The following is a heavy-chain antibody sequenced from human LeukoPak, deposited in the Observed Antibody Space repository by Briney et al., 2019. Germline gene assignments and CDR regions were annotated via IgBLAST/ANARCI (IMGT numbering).Heavy chain of an antibody. D-gene: IGHD3-22*01. V-gene: IGHV3-30*18. Sequence: PGGSLRLSCAASGFTFSSYGMHWVRQAPGKGLEWVAVISYDGSNKYYADSVKGRFTISRDNSKNTLYLQMNSLRAEDTALYYCAKDIHAKHYYDSSGYAFFDYWGQGTLVTVSS. J-gene: IGHJ4*02. CDR3: AKDIHAKHYYDSSGYAFFDY. CDR1: GFTFSSYG. CDR2: ISYDGSNK.